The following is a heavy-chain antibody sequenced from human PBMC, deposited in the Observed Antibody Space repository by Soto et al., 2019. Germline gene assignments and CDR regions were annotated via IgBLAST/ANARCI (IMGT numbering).Heavy chain of an antibody. CDR2: INPYNANT. V-gene: IGHV1-18*04. D-gene: IGHD3-16*01. CDR3: ARDRVAGIWGDAFDI. CDR1: GYTFTNHG. J-gene: IGHJ3*02. Sequence: QVQLVQSGTEVKKPGASVKVSCKTSGYTFTNHGTNWVRQAPGQGLEWMGWINPYNANTNYAQKLQGRVTMTTDTSTTTAYMDLRSPTSDDTAVYYCARDRVAGIWGDAFDIWGQGTVVTVSS.